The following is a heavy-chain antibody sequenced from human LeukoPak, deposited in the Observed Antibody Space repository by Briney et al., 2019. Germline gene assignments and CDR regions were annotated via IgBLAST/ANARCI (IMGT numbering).Heavy chain of an antibody. Sequence: SVKVSCKASGGTFSSYAISWVRQAPGQGLEWMGGIIPIFGTANYAQKFQGRVTITTDESTSTAYMELSSLRSEDTAVYYCARLDTATDAFDIWGQGTMVTVSS. CDR3: ARLDTATDAFDI. D-gene: IGHD3-9*01. CDR2: IIPIFGTA. J-gene: IGHJ3*02. CDR1: GGTFSSYA. V-gene: IGHV1-69*05.